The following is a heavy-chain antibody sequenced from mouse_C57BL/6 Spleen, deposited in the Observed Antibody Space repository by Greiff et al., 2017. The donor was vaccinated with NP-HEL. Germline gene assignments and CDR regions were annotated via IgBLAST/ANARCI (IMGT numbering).Heavy chain of an antibody. D-gene: IGHD2-1*01. CDR1: GYTFTSYW. J-gene: IGHJ2*01. Sequence: QVQLQQPGAELVKPGASVKLSCKASGYTFTSYWMHWVKQRPGQGLEWIGMIHPNSGSTNYNEKFKSKATLTVDKSSSTAYMQLSRLTSEDSAVYYCARGAYGNYFYFDYWGQGTTLTVSS. CDR2: IHPNSGST. V-gene: IGHV1-64*01. CDR3: ARGAYGNYFYFDY.